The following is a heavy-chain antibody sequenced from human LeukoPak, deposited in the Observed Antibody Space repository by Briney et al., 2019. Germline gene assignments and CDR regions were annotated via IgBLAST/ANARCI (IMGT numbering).Heavy chain of an antibody. Sequence: PGRSLRLSCATSGFAFSSYGMHWVRQAPGKGPEWVAVISYDGSNIDYADSVKGRFTISRDNSKNTVYLQMNSLRPEDTALYYCAKDPAVRYYGSGANWLDPWGQGTLVTVSS. J-gene: IGHJ5*02. CDR2: ISYDGSNI. CDR3: AKDPAVRYYGSGANWLDP. D-gene: IGHD3-10*01. V-gene: IGHV3-30*18. CDR1: GFAFSSYG.